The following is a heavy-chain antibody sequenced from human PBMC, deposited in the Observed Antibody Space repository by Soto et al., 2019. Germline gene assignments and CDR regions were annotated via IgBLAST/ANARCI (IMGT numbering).Heavy chain of an antibody. CDR1: GFTFSSYG. Sequence: PGGSLRLSCAASGFTFSSYGMHWVRQAPGKGLEWVAVISYDGSNKYYADSVKGRFTISRDNSKNTLYLQMNSLRAEDTAVYYCAKVELTGEVDYWGQGTLVTVSS. CDR3: AKVELTGEVDY. J-gene: IGHJ4*02. V-gene: IGHV3-30*18. CDR2: ISYDGSNK. D-gene: IGHD7-27*01.